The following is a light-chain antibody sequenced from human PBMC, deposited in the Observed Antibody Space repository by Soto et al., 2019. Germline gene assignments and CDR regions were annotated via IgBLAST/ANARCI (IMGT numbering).Light chain of an antibody. V-gene: IGLV1-40*01. J-gene: IGLJ2*01. Sequence: QSVLTQPPSVSGAPGQRVTISCTGSSSNIGAGYDVHWYQQLPGTAPKLLIYGNSNRPSGVPDRFSGSKSGTSASLAITGLQAEDEADYCCQSYDSAEVFGGGTKLTVL. CDR2: GNS. CDR3: QSYDSAEV. CDR1: SSNIGAGYD.